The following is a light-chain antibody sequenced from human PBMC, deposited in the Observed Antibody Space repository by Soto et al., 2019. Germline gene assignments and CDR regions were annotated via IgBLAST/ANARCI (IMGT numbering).Light chain of an antibody. J-gene: IGKJ1*01. CDR3: QQNSSYLT. Sequence: DIQLTPSPSSLSASVGDRVTITCRASQGIRNALGAYQQTPGKAPMLLISVAFSLQSRVPSRFSGSGSGIDFALTISSLKPDDFATYYCQQNSSYLTFGQGTKVDI. CDR1: QGIRNA. CDR2: VAF. V-gene: IGKV1-17*01.